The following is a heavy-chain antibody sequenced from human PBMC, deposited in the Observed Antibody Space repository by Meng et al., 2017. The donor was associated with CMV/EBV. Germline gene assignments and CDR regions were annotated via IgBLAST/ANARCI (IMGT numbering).Heavy chain of an antibody. CDR2: INPNSGGT. D-gene: IGHD3-3*01. CDR1: GYTFTGYY. J-gene: IGHJ6*02. Sequence: ASVKVSCKASGYTFTGYYMYWGRQAPGQGHEWMGWINPNSGGTKYAQKFQGRVTMTRDTSISTAYMEVSRLRSDDTAVYYCARDLEVAGYYYYGMDVWGQGTTVTVSS. CDR3: ARDLEVAGYYYYGMDV. V-gene: IGHV1-2*02.